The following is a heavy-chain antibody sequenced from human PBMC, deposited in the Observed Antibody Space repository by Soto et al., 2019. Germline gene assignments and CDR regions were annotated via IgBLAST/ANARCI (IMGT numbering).Heavy chain of an antibody. CDR2: ISGSGGNT. V-gene: IGHV3-23*01. Sequence: GGSLRLSCAASGFTVSPYAMTWVRQAPGKGLEWVSSISGSGGNTNYADSVKGRFTVSRDNSKRTLSLQMNSLTEEDTAIYYCAKGLRRLLRTQYYYGLDVWGRGTTVTVSS. CDR1: GFTVSPYA. J-gene: IGHJ6*02. D-gene: IGHD3-16*01. CDR3: AKGLRRLLRTQYYYGLDV.